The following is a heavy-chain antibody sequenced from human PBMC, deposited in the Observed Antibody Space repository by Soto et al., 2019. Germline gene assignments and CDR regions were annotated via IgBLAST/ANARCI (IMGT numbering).Heavy chain of an antibody. CDR1: GYTFTDYY. CDR2: MNPNSGGT. J-gene: IGHJ4*02. Sequence: QVQLVQSGAEVKKPGASVKVSCKTSGYTFTDYYIHWVRQAPGQGLEWVGWMNPNSGGTNFAQKFRDWVTMTRDTSISTAYMELRRLRSGDTAVYYCATHPGSGYYRLNYWGQGTLVTVSS. V-gene: IGHV1-2*04. D-gene: IGHD3-22*01. CDR3: ATHPGSGYYRLNY.